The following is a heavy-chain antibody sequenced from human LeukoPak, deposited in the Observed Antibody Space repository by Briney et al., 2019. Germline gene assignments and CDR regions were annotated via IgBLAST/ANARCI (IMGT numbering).Heavy chain of an antibody. CDR1: GDSVSSGNYH. CDR3: VTYYVYGGGRGH. CDR2: SGHT. J-gene: IGHJ4*02. V-gene: IGHV4-61*01. Sequence: SETLFLTCSVSGDSVSSGNYHWSWIRQAQGKGLEWIGQSGHTNYNPSLKSRVIISKDTSKNQFSLTLNTATGADTAMYYCVTYYVYGGGRGHWGPGTLVIVSS. D-gene: IGHD2-21*01.